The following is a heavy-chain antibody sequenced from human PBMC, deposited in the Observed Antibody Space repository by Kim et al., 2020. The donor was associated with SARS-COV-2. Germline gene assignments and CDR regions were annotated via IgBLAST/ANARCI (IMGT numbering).Heavy chain of an antibody. D-gene: IGHD6-13*01. CDR3: ARDLPSSS. J-gene: IGHJ4*02. V-gene: IGHV3-53*01. Sequence: GGSTYYADSGKGRFTISRDNSKNTLYLQMNSLRAEDTAVYYCARDLPSSSWSQGTLVTVSS. CDR2: GGST.